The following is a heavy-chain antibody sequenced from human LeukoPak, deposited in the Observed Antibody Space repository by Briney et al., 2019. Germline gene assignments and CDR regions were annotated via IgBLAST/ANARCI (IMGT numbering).Heavy chain of an antibody. CDR2: ISAYNGNT. CDR1: GYTFTSYG. V-gene: IGHV1-18*01. CDR3: ARVGGVVAVAGTFDY. Sequence: ASVKVSCKASGYTFTSYGISWVRQAPGQGLAWMGWISAYNGNTNYAQKLQGRVTMTTDTSTSTAYMELRSLRSDDTAVYYCARVGGVVAVAGTFDYWGQGTLVTVSS. J-gene: IGHJ4*02. D-gene: IGHD6-19*01.